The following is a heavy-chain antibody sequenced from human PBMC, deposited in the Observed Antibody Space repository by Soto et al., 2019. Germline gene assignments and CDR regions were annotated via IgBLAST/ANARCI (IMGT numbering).Heavy chain of an antibody. V-gene: IGHV4-4*02. CDR2: IYHSGST. J-gene: IGHJ6*02. D-gene: IGHD1-26*01. CDR1: GGSISSSNW. CDR3: ASVSGSYYYGMDV. Sequence: QVQLQESGPGLVKPSGTLSLTCAVSGGSISSSNWWSWVRQPPGKGLEWIGEIYHSGSTNYNPSLMSRVTISVDKSKNQFSLKLSSVIAADTAVYYCASVSGSYYYGMDVWGQGTTVTVSS.